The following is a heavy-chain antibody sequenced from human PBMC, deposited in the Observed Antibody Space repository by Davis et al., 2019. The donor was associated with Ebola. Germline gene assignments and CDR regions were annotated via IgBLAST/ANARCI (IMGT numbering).Heavy chain of an antibody. CDR3: ARDFYYGMDV. CDR2: TYYRSKWYN. V-gene: IGHV6-1*01. J-gene: IGHJ6*02. CDR1: GDSVSSNSAA. Sequence: MPSETLSLTCAISGDSVSSNSAAWNWIRQSPSRGLEWLGRTYYRSKWYNDYAVSVKSRITINPDTSKNQFSQKLSSVTAADTAVYYCARDFYYGMDVWGQGTTVTVSS.